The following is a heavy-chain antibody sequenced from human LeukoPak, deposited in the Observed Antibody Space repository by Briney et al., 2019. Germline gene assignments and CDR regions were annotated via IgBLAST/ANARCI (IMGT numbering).Heavy chain of an antibody. Sequence: SETLSLTCTGSGGSISSYYWSWIRQPPGKGLEWIGYIYYSGSTNYNPSLKSRVTISVDTSKNQFSLKLSSVTAADTAMYYCARQATTDFWNAFPFDPWGQGTLVTVSS. J-gene: IGHJ5*02. V-gene: IGHV4-59*08. CDR2: IYYSGST. D-gene: IGHD3-3*01. CDR3: ARQATTDFWNAFPFDP. CDR1: GGSISSYY.